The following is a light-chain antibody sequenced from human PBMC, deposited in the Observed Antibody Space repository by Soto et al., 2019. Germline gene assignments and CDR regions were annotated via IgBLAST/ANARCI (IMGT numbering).Light chain of an antibody. CDR2: DVS. CDR3: RHRRTWPLT. Sequence: EIVLTQSPATLSLSPGERATLSCRTSQSVSSFLAWYQQKPGQAPRLLIYDVSSRATGSPTRFSGSGSGTALPLTLSTLEPEDFEVYYVRHRRTWPLTFAGGPKVGSN. V-gene: IGKV3-11*01. J-gene: IGKJ4*01. CDR1: QSVSSF.